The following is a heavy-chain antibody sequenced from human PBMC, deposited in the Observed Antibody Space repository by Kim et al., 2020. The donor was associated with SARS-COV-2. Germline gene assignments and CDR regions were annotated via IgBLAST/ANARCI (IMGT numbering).Heavy chain of an antibody. Sequence: GGSLRLSCAASGFTFSSYSMNWVRQAPGKGLEWVSSISSSSSYIYYADSVKGRFTISRDNAKNSLYLQMNSLRAEDTAVYYCARTYYYDSSGYLYYFDYWGQGTLVTVSS. V-gene: IGHV3-21*01. CDR2: ISSSSSYI. J-gene: IGHJ4*02. CDR1: GFTFSSYS. CDR3: ARTYYYDSSGYLYYFDY. D-gene: IGHD3-22*01.